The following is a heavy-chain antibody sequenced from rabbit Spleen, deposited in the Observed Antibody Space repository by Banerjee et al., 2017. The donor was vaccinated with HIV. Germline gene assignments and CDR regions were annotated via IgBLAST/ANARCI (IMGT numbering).Heavy chain of an antibody. V-gene: IGHV1S45*01. Sequence: QEQLKETGGGLVQPTGSLTLTCKASGFSFGDRDVMCWVRQAPGKGLEWIACINAATGKPVYATWAKGRFTISRTSSTTVTLRMTSLTAADRAAYFCARDLPTVVGWNFKLWGPGTLVTVS. CDR1: GFSFGDRDV. CDR2: INAATGKP. J-gene: IGHJ4*01. D-gene: IGHD1-1*01. CDR3: ARDLPTVVGWNFKL.